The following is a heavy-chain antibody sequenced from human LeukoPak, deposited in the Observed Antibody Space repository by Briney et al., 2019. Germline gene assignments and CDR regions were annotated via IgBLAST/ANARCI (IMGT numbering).Heavy chain of an antibody. J-gene: IGHJ4*02. CDR1: GLTGSHNY. CDR3: IVFGDSDH. D-gene: IGHD4-17*01. Sequence: GGSLRLSCAASGLTGSHNYVSWVRQAPGKGLERVSAIHTSGDTCYADSVKGRFTISRDTSKNTLYLQINSLRVEDTAVYYCIVFGDSDHWGQGTLVTVSS. V-gene: IGHV3-53*01. CDR2: IHTSGDT.